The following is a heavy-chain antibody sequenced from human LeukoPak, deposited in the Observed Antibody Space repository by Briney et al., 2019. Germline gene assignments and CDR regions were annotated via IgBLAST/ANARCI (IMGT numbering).Heavy chain of an antibody. CDR1: GGSISSGSYY. CDR3: ASTDSSGYYFPFDY. Sequence: SETLSLTCTVSGGSISSGSYYWSWIRQPAGKGLEWIGRIYTSGSTNYNPSLKSRVTISVDTSQNQFSLKLSSVTAADTAVYYCASTDSSGYYFPFDYWGQGTLVTVSS. J-gene: IGHJ4*02. V-gene: IGHV4-61*02. D-gene: IGHD3-22*01. CDR2: IYTSGST.